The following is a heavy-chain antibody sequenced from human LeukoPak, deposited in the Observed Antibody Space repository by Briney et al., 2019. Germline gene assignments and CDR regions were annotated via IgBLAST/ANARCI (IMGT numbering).Heavy chain of an antibody. CDR1: GGSISSSSYY. CDR2: IYYSGST. D-gene: IGHD2-15*01. J-gene: IGHJ5*02. V-gene: IGHV4-39*01. Sequence: SETLSLTCTVSGGSISSSSYYWGWIRQPPGKGLEWIGSIYYSGSTYYNPSLKSRVTISVDTSKNQFSLKQSSKPAPDTAVYYCARRAVVAARGFDPWGQGTLVTVSS. CDR3: ARRAVVAARGFDP.